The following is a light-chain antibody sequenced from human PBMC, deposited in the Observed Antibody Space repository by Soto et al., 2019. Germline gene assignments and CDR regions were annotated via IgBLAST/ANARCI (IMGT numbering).Light chain of an antibody. J-gene: IGKJ4*02. CDR1: QSVRRY. V-gene: IGKV3-11*01. Sequence: EIVLTQSPATLSLSPGERATLSCRASQSVRRYLAWYQQKPGQAPRLLIYDASNRAPGIPARFSGSGSGTDFTLTISRLEPEEFAVYYCQQRSDWTSTFGGGTKLQIK. CDR2: DAS. CDR3: QQRSDWTST.